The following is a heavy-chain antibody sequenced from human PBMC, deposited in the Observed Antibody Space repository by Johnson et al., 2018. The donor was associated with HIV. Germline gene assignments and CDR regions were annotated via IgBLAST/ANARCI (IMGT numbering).Heavy chain of an antibody. D-gene: IGHD3-22*01. CDR1: GFTFSNYW. CDR3: ARPRVSSGRHGAFDI. V-gene: IGHV3-7*01. Sequence: VHLVESGGGLVQPGGSLRLSCAASGFTFSNYWMSWVRQAPGKGLEWVANIKQDGSEKYYVDSVKGRFNISRDNAKNSLFLQMNSLRAEDTAVYYCARPRVSSGRHGAFDIWAKGQWSPSLQ. J-gene: IGHJ3*02. CDR2: IKQDGSEK.